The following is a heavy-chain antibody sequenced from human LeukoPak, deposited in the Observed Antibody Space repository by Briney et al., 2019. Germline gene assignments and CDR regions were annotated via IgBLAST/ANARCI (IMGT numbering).Heavy chain of an antibody. Sequence: SGGSLSLSCAGSGFTLSRYSMNWVRQAPGKGLEWVAFISCGGSTEYYADSVKGRFTISRDNSKNTLYLQMNSLRAEDTAVYYCAKDGRLCSGGSCYSGFGVGHYYYYYYMDVWGKGTTVTISS. D-gene: IGHD2-15*01. V-gene: IGHV3-30*02. J-gene: IGHJ6*03. CDR2: ISCGGSTE. CDR1: GFTLSRYS. CDR3: AKDGRLCSGGSCYSGFGVGHYYYYYYMDV.